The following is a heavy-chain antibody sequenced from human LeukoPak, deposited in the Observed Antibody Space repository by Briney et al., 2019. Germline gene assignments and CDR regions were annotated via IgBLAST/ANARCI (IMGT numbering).Heavy chain of an antibody. V-gene: IGHV3-48*03. D-gene: IGHD2-21*02. J-gene: IGHJ4*02. Sequence: GGSLRLSCEGSGFTFSSYEFNWVRQAPGKGLEWVSYIGISSTNVYYADPVKGRFTISRDNAKNSVCLQMNSLRAEDTAVYYCARETVDCGGDCYDYWGQGTLVTVSS. CDR3: ARETVDCGGDCYDY. CDR2: IGISSTNV. CDR1: GFTFSSYE.